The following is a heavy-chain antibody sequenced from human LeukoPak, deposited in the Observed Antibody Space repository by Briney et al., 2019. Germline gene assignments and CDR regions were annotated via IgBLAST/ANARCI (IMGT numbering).Heavy chain of an antibody. CDR1: GFTFSSYA. J-gene: IGHJ4*02. CDR2: ISGSGGST. V-gene: IGHV3-23*01. CDR3: VKDFITGDGNSHFDY. Sequence: GGSLRLSCAASGFTFSSYAMSWVRQAPGKGLEWVSAISGSGGSTYYADSVKGRFTISRDNSKNTLYLQMNSLRAEDTAVYYCVKDFITGDGNSHFDYWGQGTLVTVSS. D-gene: IGHD7-27*01.